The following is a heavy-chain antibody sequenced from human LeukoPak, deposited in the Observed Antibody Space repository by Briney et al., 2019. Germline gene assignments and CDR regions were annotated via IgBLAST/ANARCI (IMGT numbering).Heavy chain of an antibody. J-gene: IGHJ4*02. CDR2: IYYSGST. D-gene: IGHD5-12*01. V-gene: IGHV4-59*08. CDR3: ARVWLQLEY. CDR1: GGSISSYY. Sequence: SETLSLTCTVSGGSISSYYWSWIRQPPGKGLEWIGYIYYSGSTNYNPSLKSRVTISVDTSKNQFSLKLSSVTAADTAVYYCARVWLQLEYWGQGTLVTVSS.